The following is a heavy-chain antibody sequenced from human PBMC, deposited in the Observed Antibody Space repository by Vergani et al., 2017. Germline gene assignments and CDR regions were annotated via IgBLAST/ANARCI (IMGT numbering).Heavy chain of an antibody. V-gene: IGHV1-24*01. Sequence: QVQLVQSGSEVRKPGASVKVSWQVSGYSLTELTIHWVRQAPGKGLEWMGGFDPEHGDVTFDHHIQGRVTLTEYRATVTAYIELSSLRPDDTARYYCAIVTSYYGRSDYCLGYWGQGTLVTVSS. J-gene: IGHJ4*01. CDR3: AIVTSYYGRSDYCLGY. D-gene: IGHD3-10*01. CDR1: GYSLTELT. CDR2: FDPEHGDV.